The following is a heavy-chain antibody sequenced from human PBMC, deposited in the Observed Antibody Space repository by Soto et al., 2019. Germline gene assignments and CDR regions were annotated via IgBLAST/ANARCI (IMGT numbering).Heavy chain of an antibody. CDR2: IYWDDDK. Sequence: QITLNESGPTVVRPTETLTLTCRFSGFSLTTSGVGVGWIRQSPGKAPEWLAVIYWDDDKRYSASLKSRLTITKDTSKNQVVLTVSDLDPTDTATYYCAHRVLRTVFALVTTTAIYFDFWGQGTPVAVSS. D-gene: IGHD3-3*01. V-gene: IGHV2-5*02. CDR3: AHRVLRTVFALVTTTAIYFDF. J-gene: IGHJ4*02. CDR1: GFSLTTSGVG.